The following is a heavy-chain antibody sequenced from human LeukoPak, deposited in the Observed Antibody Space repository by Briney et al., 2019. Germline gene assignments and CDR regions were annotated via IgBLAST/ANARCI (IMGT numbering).Heavy chain of an antibody. Sequence: GGSLRLSCAASGFTVSSNYMSWVRQAPGKGLEWVGFIRSKAYGGTTEYAASVKGRFIISRDDSKSIAYLQMNSLKTEDTAVYYCTRVPRPKVGATSYYFDYWGQGTLVTVSS. J-gene: IGHJ4*02. CDR2: IRSKAYGGTT. CDR1: GFTVSSNY. CDR3: TRVPRPKVGATSYYFDY. V-gene: IGHV3-49*04. D-gene: IGHD1-26*01.